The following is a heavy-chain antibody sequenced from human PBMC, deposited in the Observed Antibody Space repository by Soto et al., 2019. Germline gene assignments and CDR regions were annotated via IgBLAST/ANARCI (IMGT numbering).Heavy chain of an antibody. Sequence: ASVKVSCKASGYTFTSYVISWVRQAPGQGLEWMGWISAYNGNTNYAQKLQGRVTMTTDTSTSTAYMELRSLRFDDTAVYYCARALSSVTTLGWFDPCGQGTLVTVSS. CDR2: ISAYNGNT. J-gene: IGHJ5*02. CDR3: ARALSSVTTLGWFDP. D-gene: IGHD4-17*01. V-gene: IGHV1-18*01. CDR1: GYTFTSYV.